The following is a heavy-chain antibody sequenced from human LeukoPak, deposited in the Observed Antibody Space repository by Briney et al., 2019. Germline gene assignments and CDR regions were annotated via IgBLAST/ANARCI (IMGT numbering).Heavy chain of an antibody. Sequence: ASVKVSSKASGYTFTSYDINWVRQATGQGLEWMGWMNPNSGNTGYAQKFQGRVTMTRNTSISTAYMELSSLRSEDTAVYYCARRRRGYCSSTSCYRGWFDPWGQGTLVTVSS. CDR2: MNPNSGNT. J-gene: IGHJ5*02. CDR3: ARRRRGYCSSTSCYRGWFDP. CDR1: GYTFTSYD. D-gene: IGHD2-2*02. V-gene: IGHV1-8*01.